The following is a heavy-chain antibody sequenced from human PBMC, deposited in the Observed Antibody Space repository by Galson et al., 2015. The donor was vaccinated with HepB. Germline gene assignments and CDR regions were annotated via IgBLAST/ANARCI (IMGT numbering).Heavy chain of an antibody. J-gene: IGHJ4*02. Sequence: QSGAEVKKPGESLKISCKASGYTFTSYYMHWVRQAPGQGLEWMGIINPSGGSTSYAQKFQGRVTMTRDTSTSTVYMELSSLRSEDTAVYYCAGDGDYDSSGYYYHYFDYWGQGTLVTVSS. CDR3: AGDGDYDSSGYYYHYFDY. D-gene: IGHD3-22*01. CDR1: GYTFTSYY. V-gene: IGHV1-46*01. CDR2: INPSGGST.